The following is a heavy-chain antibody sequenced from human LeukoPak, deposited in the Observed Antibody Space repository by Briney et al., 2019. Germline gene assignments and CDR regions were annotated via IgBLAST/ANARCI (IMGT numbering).Heavy chain of an antibody. V-gene: IGHV4-34*01. J-gene: IGHJ4*02. CDR2: INHSGST. CDR3: ARARGAVAIDY. D-gene: IGHD6-19*01. Sequence: SETLSLTCAVYGGSFSDYYWTWIRQSPGKGPEWIGEINHSGSTNYNPSLKGRVSISEDTSKNQFSLNLKSVTAADTAIYYCARARGAVAIDYWGQGTLVTVSS. CDR1: GGSFSDYY.